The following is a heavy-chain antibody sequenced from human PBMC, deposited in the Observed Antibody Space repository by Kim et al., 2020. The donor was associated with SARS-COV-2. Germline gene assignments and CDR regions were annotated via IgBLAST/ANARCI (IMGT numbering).Heavy chain of an antibody. V-gene: IGHV1-69*13. CDR2: IIPIFGTA. J-gene: IGHJ4*02. CDR3: ARDSDFWSGYYNRYFDY. CDR1: GGTFSSYA. Sequence: SVKVSCKASGGTFSSYAISWVRQAPGQGLEWMGGIIPIFGTANYAQKFQGRVTITADESTSTAYMELSSLRSEDTAVYYCARDSDFWSGYYNRYFDYWGQGTLVTVSS. D-gene: IGHD3-3*01.